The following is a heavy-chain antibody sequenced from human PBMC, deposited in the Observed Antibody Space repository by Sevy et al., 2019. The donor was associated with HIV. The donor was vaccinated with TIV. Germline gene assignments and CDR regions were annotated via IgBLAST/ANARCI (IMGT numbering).Heavy chain of an antibody. J-gene: IGHJ6*02. CDR3: TTSTQVDYYGMDV. D-gene: IGHD4-4*01. Sequence: WGSLRLSCAASGFTFTYTWMNWVRQAPGKGLEWVGRIRSKTDGGTTDYAAPVKGRFTISRDDSKNTLFLQMNSLKTEDTAVYYCTTSTQVDYYGMDVWGQGTTVTVSS. V-gene: IGHV3-15*07. CDR1: GFTFTYTW. CDR2: IRSKTDGGTT.